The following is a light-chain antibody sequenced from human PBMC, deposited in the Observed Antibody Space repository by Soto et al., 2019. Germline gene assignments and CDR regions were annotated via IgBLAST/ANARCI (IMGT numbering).Light chain of an antibody. V-gene: IGKV3-20*01. CDR3: QQYGSSSWT. J-gene: IGKJ1*01. CDR1: QSVSSSY. Sequence: EIVLTQSPGTLSLSPGERATRSCRASQSVSSSYLAWYQQKPGQAPRLLIYGTSSRATAIPDRFSGSGSGTDFTLTISSLEPEDFAVYYCQQYGSSSWTFGQGTKVEI. CDR2: GTS.